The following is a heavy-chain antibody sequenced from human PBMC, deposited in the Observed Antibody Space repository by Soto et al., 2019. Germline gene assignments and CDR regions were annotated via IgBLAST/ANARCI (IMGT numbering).Heavy chain of an antibody. J-gene: IGHJ6*02. D-gene: IGHD5-18*01. V-gene: IGHV1-3*01. CDR3: ARGMVTHSNPNYYYYGMDV. CDR2: INAGNGNT. CDR1: GYTFTSYA. Sequence: ASVKVSCKASGYTFTSYAMHWVRQAPGQRLEWMGWINAGNGNTKYSQKFQGRVTITRDTSASTAYMELSSLRSEDTAVYYCARGMVTHSNPNYYYYGMDVWGQGTTVTVSS.